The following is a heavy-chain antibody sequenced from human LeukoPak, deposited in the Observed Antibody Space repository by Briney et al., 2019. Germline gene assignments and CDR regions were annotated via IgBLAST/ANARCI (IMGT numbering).Heavy chain of an antibody. CDR2: IYYSGST. CDR1: GGSISSGGYY. V-gene: IGHV4-31*03. D-gene: IGHD3-10*01. J-gene: IGHJ4*02. Sequence: SQTLSLTCTVSGGSISSGGYYWSWIRQHPGKGLEWIGYIYYSGSTYYNPSLKSRVTISVDTSKNQFSLKLSSVTAADTAVYYCAREDPMVRGVIDYWGQGTLVTVSS. CDR3: AREDPMVRGVIDY.